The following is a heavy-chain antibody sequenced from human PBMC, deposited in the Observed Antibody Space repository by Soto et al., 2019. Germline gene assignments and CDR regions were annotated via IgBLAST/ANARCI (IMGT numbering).Heavy chain of an antibody. CDR1: GFTFSSYA. D-gene: IGHD6-6*01. CDR3: AKSVANPCIAARPPPFDY. Sequence: EVQLLESGGGLVQPGGSLRLSCAASGFTFSSYAMSWVRQAPGKGLEWVSAISGSGGSTYYADSVKGRFTISRDNSKNTLYLQMNSLRAEDTAVYYCAKSVANPCIAARPPPFDYWGKGTLVTVSS. CDR2: ISGSGGST. J-gene: IGHJ4*02. V-gene: IGHV3-23*01.